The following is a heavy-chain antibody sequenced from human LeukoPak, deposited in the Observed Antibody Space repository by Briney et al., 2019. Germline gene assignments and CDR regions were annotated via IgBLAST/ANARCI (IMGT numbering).Heavy chain of an antibody. V-gene: IGHV3-30*02. D-gene: IGHD3-22*01. CDR1: GFTFSSYG. Sequence: GGSLRLSCAASGFTFSSYGTHWVRQAPGKGLEWVAFIRYDGSNKYYADSVKGRFTISRDNSKNTLYLQMNSLRAEDTAVYYCAKVWDYYDSSGFFQHWGQGTLVTVSS. CDR3: AKVWDYYDSSGFFQH. J-gene: IGHJ1*01. CDR2: IRYDGSNK.